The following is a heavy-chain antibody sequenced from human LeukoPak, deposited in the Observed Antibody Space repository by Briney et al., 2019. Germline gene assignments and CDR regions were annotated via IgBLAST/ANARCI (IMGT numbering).Heavy chain of an antibody. CDR3: AASYDILTPGGY. V-gene: IGHV4-34*01. D-gene: IGHD3-9*01. J-gene: IGHJ4*02. Sequence: PSETLSLTCAVYGGSFSGYYWSWIRQPPGKGLEWIGEINHSGSTNYNPSLKSRVTISVDTSKNQFSLKLSSVTAADTAVYYCAASYDILTPGGYWGQGTLVTVSS. CDR2: INHSGST. CDR1: GGSFSGYY.